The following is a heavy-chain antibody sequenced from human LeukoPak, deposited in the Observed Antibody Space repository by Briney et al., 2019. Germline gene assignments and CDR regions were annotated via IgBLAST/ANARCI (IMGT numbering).Heavy chain of an antibody. J-gene: IGHJ4*02. CDR3: ARALRIAAAGFDY. Sequence: ASVNVSFKASGYTFTIYDIHRVRQAPGQGLEWMGWMNPNSGNTSYAQKVQGRVTITRNTSISTAYMELSSLRSEDTAVYYCARALRIAAAGFDYWGQGTLVTVSS. CDR1: GYTFTIYD. D-gene: IGHD6-13*01. CDR2: MNPNSGNT. V-gene: IGHV1-8*02.